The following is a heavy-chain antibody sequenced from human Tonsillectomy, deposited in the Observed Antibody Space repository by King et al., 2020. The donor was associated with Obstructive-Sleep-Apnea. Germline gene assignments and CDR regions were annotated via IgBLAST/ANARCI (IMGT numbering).Heavy chain of an antibody. J-gene: IGHJ2*01. Sequence: VQLVESGGGLVQPGRSLRLSCAASGFHFDDYAMHWVRQTPGKGLEWVSGMTWNSGSKDYADSVKGRFTISRDNAKNSLYLQMNSLRPEDTALYYCAKGGAAVAGLGYFDLWGRGTLVTVSS. CDR2: MTWNSGSK. D-gene: IGHD6-19*01. CDR1: GFHFDDYA. V-gene: IGHV3-9*01. CDR3: AKGGAAVAGLGYFDL.